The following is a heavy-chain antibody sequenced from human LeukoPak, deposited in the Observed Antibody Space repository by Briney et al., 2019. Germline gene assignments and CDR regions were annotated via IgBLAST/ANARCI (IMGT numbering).Heavy chain of an antibody. Sequence: GASVKVSCKASGYTFTSYGISWVRQAPGQGLEWMGWISAYNGNTNYAQKLQGRVTMTTDTSTSTAYMELRSLRSDDAAVYYCAREKENYDYVWGSYRSFDYWGQGTLVTVSS. D-gene: IGHD3-16*02. J-gene: IGHJ4*02. CDR3: AREKENYDYVWGSYRSFDY. CDR2: ISAYNGNT. V-gene: IGHV1-18*01. CDR1: GYTFTSYG.